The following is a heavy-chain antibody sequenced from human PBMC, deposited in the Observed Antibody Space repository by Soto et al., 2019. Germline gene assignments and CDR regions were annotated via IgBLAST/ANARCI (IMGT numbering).Heavy chain of an antibody. CDR1: GGSVSWYY. D-gene: IGHD3-3*01. CDR2: INHSGST. V-gene: IGHV4-34*01. J-gene: IGHJ6*01. Sequence: SETLSLTCAVYGGSVSWYYGSWIRQPPGKGLEWIGEINHSGSTNYNPSLNSRVTISVDTSKNQFSLKLSSVTAADTAVYYCARGSQFLEWLFPYYYYGMDVWGQGTTVTV. CDR3: ARGSQFLEWLFPYYYYGMDV.